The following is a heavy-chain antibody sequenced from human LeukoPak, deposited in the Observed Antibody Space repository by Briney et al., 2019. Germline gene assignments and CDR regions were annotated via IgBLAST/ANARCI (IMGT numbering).Heavy chain of an antibody. CDR2: IYHSGRS. D-gene: IGHD2-8*02. Sequence: SETLSLTCTVSGDSISNGVKYWSWIRQHPGRGLEWIGYIYHSGRSYYNPSLKSRITMSVDTSKNQFSLNLSSVTAADTAVYYCARDQVECTGGTCQSRVGFDFWGQGTLVTVSS. CDR3: ARDQVECTGGTCQSRVGFDF. CDR1: GDSISNGVKY. V-gene: IGHV4-31*03. J-gene: IGHJ4*02.